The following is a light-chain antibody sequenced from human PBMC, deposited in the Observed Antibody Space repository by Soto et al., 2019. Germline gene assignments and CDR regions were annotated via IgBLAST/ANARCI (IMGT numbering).Light chain of an antibody. V-gene: IGKV1-8*01. CDR2: AAS. Sequence: AIRMTQSPSSFSASTGDRVTITCRASQGISSYLAWYQQKPGKAPKLLIYAASSLQSGVPSRFSGSRSGTDFTLTISSLQPEDFATYYCQQSYSTPTTFGQGTRLEIK. CDR3: QQSYSTPTT. J-gene: IGKJ5*01. CDR1: QGISSY.